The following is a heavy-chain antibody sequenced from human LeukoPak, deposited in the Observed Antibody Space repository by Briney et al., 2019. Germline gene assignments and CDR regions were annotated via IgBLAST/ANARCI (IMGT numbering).Heavy chain of an antibody. D-gene: IGHD2-15*01. CDR2: IKSKTDGGTT. CDR1: GFTFSNAW. V-gene: IGHV3-15*01. CDR3: ARESTRSPSDAFDI. J-gene: IGHJ3*02. Sequence: GGSLRLSCAASGFTFSNAWMSWVRQAPGKGLEWVGRIKSKTDGGTTDYAAPVKGRFTISRDDSKNTLYLQMNSLKTEDTAVYYCARESTRSPSDAFDIWGQGTMVTVSS.